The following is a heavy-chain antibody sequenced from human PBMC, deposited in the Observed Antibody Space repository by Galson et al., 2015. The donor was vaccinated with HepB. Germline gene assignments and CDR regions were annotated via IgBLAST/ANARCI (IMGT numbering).Heavy chain of an antibody. CDR1: GYTFTSYG. Sequence: SVKVSCKASGYTFTSYGISWVRQAPGQGLEWMGWISAYNGNTNYAQKLQGRVTMTTDTSTSTAYMELRSLRSDDTAVYYCARARGRRPGPEVGYYFYYYGMDVWGQGTTVTVSS. CDR2: ISAYNGNT. V-gene: IGHV1-18*01. D-gene: IGHD3-10*01. CDR3: ARARGRRPGPEVGYYFYYYGMDV. J-gene: IGHJ6*02.